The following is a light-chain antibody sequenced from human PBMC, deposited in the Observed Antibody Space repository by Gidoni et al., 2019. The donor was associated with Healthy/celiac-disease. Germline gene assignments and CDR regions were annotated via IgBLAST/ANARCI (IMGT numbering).Light chain of an antibody. V-gene: IGLV3-21*04. CDR3: QVWDSSSDHPRGV. CDR1: NIGSKS. J-gene: IGLJ1*01. CDR2: YDS. Sequence: SYVLTQPPSVSVAPGKTARITCGGNNIGSKSVHWYQQKPGQAPVLVIYYDSDRPSGIPERFSGSNSGNTATLTISRVEAGDEADYYCQVWDSSSDHPRGVFGTGTKVTVL.